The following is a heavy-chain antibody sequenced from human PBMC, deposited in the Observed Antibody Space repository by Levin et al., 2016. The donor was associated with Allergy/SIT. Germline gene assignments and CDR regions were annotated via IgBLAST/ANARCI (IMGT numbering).Heavy chain of an antibody. D-gene: IGHD3-3*01. V-gene: IGHV1-46*01. J-gene: IGHJ4*03. Sequence: ASVKVSCKASGYSFTNYYLHWVRQAPGQGLEWMGILNPGRGTTSYAQNFEGRVTMTRDTSTSTVYMEMSGLGSEDTAMYYCATDRRATSYDFWSGYLAFHYWGQGALVTVTS. CDR2: LNPGRGTT. CDR1: GYSFTNYY. CDR3: ATDRRATSYDFWSGYLAFHY.